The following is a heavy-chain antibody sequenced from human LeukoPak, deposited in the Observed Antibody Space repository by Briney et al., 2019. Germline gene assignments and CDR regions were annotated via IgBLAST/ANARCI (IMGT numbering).Heavy chain of an antibody. CDR2: ISGSGFST. D-gene: IGHD6-13*01. Sequence: GGSLRLSCAASGFTFSSYDMSWVRQAPGKGLEWVSGISGSGFSTFYADSVKGRFTISRDNSKNTLYLQMDSLSAEDTAVYCCAKDRLAAAPSCFDYWGQGTLVTVSS. J-gene: IGHJ4*02. CDR1: GFTFSSYD. V-gene: IGHV3-23*01. CDR3: AKDRLAAAPSCFDY.